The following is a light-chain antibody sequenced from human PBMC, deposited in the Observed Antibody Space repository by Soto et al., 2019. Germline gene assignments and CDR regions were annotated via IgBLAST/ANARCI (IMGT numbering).Light chain of an antibody. J-gene: IGLJ6*01. Sequence: QSALTQPRSVSGSPGQSVTISCTGTSSDVGGYNYVSWYQQHPGKAPKLLIYGVSERPSGVPDRFSGSESGSTASLTISGLQAEDEADYYCCSYADSNTYVFGTATQLTVL. CDR1: SSDVGGYNY. CDR2: GVS. V-gene: IGLV2-11*01. CDR3: CSYADSNTYV.